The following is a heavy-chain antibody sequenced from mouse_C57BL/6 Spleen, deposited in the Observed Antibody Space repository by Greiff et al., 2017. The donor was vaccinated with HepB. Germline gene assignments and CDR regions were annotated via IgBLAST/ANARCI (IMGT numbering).Heavy chain of an antibody. V-gene: IGHV1-4*01. CDR2: INPSSGYT. Sequence: VQLQQSGAELARPGASVKMSCKASGYTFTSYTMHWVKQRPGQGLEWIGYINPSSGYTKYNQKFKDKATLTADKSSSTAYMQLSSLTSEDSAVYYCARCENYWYFDVWGTGTTVTVSS. J-gene: IGHJ1*03. CDR3: ARCENYWYFDV. CDR1: GYTFTSYT.